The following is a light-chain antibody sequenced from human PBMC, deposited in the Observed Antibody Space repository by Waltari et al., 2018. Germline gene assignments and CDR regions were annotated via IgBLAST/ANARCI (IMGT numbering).Light chain of an antibody. V-gene: IGLV2-14*03. CDR2: DVA. Sequence: QSALAQPASVSGSPGQSLTISCTATSSDVCGYNFVSWYQQHPGKAPKLLIYDVARWPSGVPNRFSGSKSGNTASLTIAGLQAEDEADYYCTSYTSTNTVLFGGGTRVTVL. CDR3: TSYTSTNTVL. J-gene: IGLJ2*01. CDR1: SSDVCGYNF.